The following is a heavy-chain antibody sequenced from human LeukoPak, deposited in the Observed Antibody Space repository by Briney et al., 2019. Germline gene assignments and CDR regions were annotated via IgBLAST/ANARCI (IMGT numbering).Heavy chain of an antibody. CDR3: VRVLGEYPTPVGGHYYFDY. CDR1: GCTFSSYA. J-gene: IGHJ4*02. CDR2: IIPIFGAA. V-gene: IGHV1-69*05. Sequence: SVKVSCKASGCTFSSYAISWVRQAPGQGLEWMGRIIPIFGAANYAQKFQGRVTITTDESTSTAYLQLSSLRSDDTAVYYCVRVLGEYPTPVGGHYYFDYWGQGTLVTVSS. D-gene: IGHD4-17*01.